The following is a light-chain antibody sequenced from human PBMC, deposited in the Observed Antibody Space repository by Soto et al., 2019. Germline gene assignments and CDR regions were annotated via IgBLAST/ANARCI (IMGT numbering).Light chain of an antibody. CDR3: QQYNNWPPYN. V-gene: IGKV3-15*01. CDR1: QSVSSN. Sequence: EIVMTQSPATLSVSPGERATLSCRASQSVSSNLAWYQQKPGQAPRLLIYGASTRATGIPARFSGSGSGTEFTLAISSLQSEDFAVYYCQQYNNWPPYNFGHGTKLEIK. CDR2: GAS. J-gene: IGKJ2*01.